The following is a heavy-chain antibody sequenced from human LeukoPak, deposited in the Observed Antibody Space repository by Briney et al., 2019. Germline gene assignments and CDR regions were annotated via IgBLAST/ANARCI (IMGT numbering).Heavy chain of an antibody. CDR3: AELGITMIGGV. CDR1: GFTVSSNY. D-gene: IGHD3-10*02. J-gene: IGHJ6*04. CDR2: ISSSGSYI. Sequence: PGGSLRLSCAASGFTVSSNYMSWVRQAPGKGLEWVSSISSSGSYIYHADSVKGRFTISRDNAKNSLYLQMNSLRAEDTAVYYCAELGITMIGGVWGKGTTVTISS. V-gene: IGHV3-21*01.